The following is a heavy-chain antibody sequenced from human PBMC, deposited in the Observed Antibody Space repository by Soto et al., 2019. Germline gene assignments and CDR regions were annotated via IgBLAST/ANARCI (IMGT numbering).Heavy chain of an antibody. D-gene: IGHD1-26*01. CDR2: IKEDGIDI. CDR3: GRDSGTSHIDL. J-gene: IGHJ4*02. V-gene: IGHV3-7*04. Sequence: EVHLVESGGDLVQPGGSLRLSCVASGFTFSSHWMTWVRQAPGKGLEWVSNIKEDGIDIYYADSVKGRFTRSRDNAKKSLYLRMKSRRAEDTAVYYWGRDSGTSHIDLRGQGTLVTVSS. CDR1: GFTFSSHW.